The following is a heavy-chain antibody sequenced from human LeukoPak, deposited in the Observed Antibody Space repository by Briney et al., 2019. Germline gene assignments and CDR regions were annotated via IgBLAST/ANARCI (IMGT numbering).Heavy chain of an antibody. CDR3: ARAQSRGVHWVNY. J-gene: IGHJ4*02. Sequence: GGSLRLSCAASGFTFSSYAMSWVRQAPGKGLEWVGFIRSKAYGGTTEYAASVKGRFTISRDDSKSIAYLQMNSLKTEDTAVYYCARAQSRGVHWVNYWGQGTLVTVSS. CDR2: IRSKAYGGTT. CDR1: GFTFSSYA. D-gene: IGHD3-10*01. V-gene: IGHV3-49*04.